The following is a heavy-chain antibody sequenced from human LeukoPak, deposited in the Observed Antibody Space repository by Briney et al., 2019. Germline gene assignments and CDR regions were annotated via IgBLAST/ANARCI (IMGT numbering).Heavy chain of an antibody. CDR2: IYTSGST. J-gene: IGHJ4*02. Sequence: PSETLSLTCIVSGGSISSGSYYWSWIRQPAGKGLEWIGRIYTSGSTNYNPSLKSRVTISVDTSKNQFSLKLSSVTAADTAVYYCAIITVVKGYDYWGQGTLVTVSS. CDR3: AIITVVKGYDY. D-gene: IGHD4-23*01. CDR1: GGSISSGSYY. V-gene: IGHV4-61*02.